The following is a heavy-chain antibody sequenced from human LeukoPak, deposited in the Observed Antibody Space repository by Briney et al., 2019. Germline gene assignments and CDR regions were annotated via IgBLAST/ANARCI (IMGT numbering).Heavy chain of an antibody. D-gene: IGHD5-24*01. V-gene: IGHV4-59*01. CDR1: GGSISSYY. CDR2: IYYSGGT. J-gene: IGHJ4*02. Sequence: PSETLSLTCTVSGGSISSYYWSWIRQPPGKGLEWLGYIYYSGGTNYNPSLKSRVTISVDTSKNQFSLKLSSVTAADTAVYYCARYRWLQLGPFDYWGQGTQVTVSS. CDR3: ARYRWLQLGPFDY.